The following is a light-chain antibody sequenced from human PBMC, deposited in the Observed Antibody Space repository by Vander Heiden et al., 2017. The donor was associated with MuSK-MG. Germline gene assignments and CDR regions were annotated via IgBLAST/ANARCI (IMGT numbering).Light chain of an antibody. CDR3: QQGRNWLT. J-gene: IGKJ4*01. CDR2: DAS. Sequence: EIVLTQSPATLSLSPGERATLSCRASQSVSSYLAWYQQKPGQAPRLLIYDASNRATGIPARFSGSGSGTDFTLTISSLEPEDFALYYCQQGRNWLTFGGGTKVEI. V-gene: IGKV3-11*01. CDR1: QSVSSY.